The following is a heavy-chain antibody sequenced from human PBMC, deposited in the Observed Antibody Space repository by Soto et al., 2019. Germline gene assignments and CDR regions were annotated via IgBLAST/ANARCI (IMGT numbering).Heavy chain of an antibody. D-gene: IGHD3-3*01. CDR3: ARDNNDFWSLYPLAFDY. CDR1: GGSLTKYY. J-gene: IGHJ4*02. CDR2: ISTSGDV. V-gene: IGHV4-4*07. Sequence: SATRSLTCTVSGGSLTKYYWSWIRHPAGKGLEWIGRISTSGDVVSKASLMSRLTMSVDTSKNQFSLRLPSVTAADTAVYYCARDNNDFWSLYPLAFDYWGQGALVTGSS.